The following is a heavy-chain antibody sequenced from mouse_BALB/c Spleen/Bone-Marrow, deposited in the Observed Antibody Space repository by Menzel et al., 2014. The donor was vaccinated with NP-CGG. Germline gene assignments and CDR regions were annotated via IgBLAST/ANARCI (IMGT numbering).Heavy chain of an antibody. D-gene: IGHD1-2*01. V-gene: IGHV14-3*02. CDR1: GFNIKDTY. Sequence: VQLQQSGAELVKPGASVKLSCTASGFNIKDTYKHWVKQRPEQGLEWIGRIDPANGNTKYGPKFQGKATITADTSSNTAYLQLSSLTSEDTAVYYCARGGTTATWYFDVWGAGTTVTVSS. J-gene: IGHJ1*01. CDR2: IDPANGNT. CDR3: ARGGTTATWYFDV.